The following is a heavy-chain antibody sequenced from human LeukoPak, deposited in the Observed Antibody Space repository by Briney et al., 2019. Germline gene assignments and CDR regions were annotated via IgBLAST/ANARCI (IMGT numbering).Heavy chain of an antibody. D-gene: IGHD6-19*01. CDR3: AKIGYSSGWYACYFDC. CDR2: IKQDGSEK. CDR1: GFTFSPYW. J-gene: IGHJ4*02. Sequence: GSLRLFCAASGFTFSPYWISWVSQAPGKGGEWVAKIKQDGSEKYFVDSVKGRFTISRDNAKNSLYLQMDRLKAEDTAVYYCAKIGYSSGWYACYFDCWGQGTLVTVSS. V-gene: IGHV3-7*01.